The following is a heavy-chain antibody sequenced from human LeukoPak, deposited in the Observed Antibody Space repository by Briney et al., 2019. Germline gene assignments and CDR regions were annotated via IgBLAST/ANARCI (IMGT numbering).Heavy chain of an antibody. D-gene: IGHD6-19*01. CDR3: AKLDSSGWSRPFDY. J-gene: IGHJ4*02. CDR2: MSHDGSNK. V-gene: IGHV3-30*18. CDR1: GFTFSSYA. Sequence: GRSLRLSCAAAGFTFSSYAMHWVRQAPGKGLEWVAVMSHDGSNKYYGDSVKGRFTISRDNSKNTLYLQMNSLRAEDTAVYYCAKLDSSGWSRPFDYWGQGTLVTVSS.